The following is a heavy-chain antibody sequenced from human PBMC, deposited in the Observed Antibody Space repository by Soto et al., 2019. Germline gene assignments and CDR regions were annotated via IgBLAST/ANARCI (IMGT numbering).Heavy chain of an antibody. CDR3: AKAPVGPDWYFEL. CDR1: GFTFRSYA. J-gene: IGHJ2*01. Sequence: DVQLLESGGGLVQPGGSLRLSCAASGFTFRSYAMSWVRQAPGKGLEWVSGISGSGISTHYADSVKGRFTGSRDNSKNTRLLQMTSLRAEDTAVYNCAKAPVGPDWYFELWGRGTLVTASS. CDR2: ISGSGIST. V-gene: IGHV3-23*01.